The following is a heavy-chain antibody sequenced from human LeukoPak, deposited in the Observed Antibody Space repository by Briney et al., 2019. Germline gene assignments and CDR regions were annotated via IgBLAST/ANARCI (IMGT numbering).Heavy chain of an antibody. Sequence: GGSLRLSCVVSGFSFSSFEMNWVRQAPGKGLEWVSYISSSSITLYSDSVTGRFTISRDNARDSLYLQMNSLRAEDTAVYYCARSLSGYITDPFFDQWGQGALVTVSS. V-gene: IGHV3-48*03. CDR2: ISSSSIT. CDR3: ARSLSGYITDPFFDQ. CDR1: GFSFSSFE. D-gene: IGHD5-12*01. J-gene: IGHJ4*02.